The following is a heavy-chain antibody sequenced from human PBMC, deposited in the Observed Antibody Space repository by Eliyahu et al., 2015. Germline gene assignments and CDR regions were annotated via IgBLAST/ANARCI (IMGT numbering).Heavy chain of an antibody. CDR3: ARLGTIASSGQYVMVD. V-gene: IGHV4-59*08. Sequence: QVQLQESGPGLVKPSETLSLTCTVSGGSISSYYWSWVRQPPGKGLEWIGYIHYSGNTNYNPSLKSRVTISVDTSKNQFSLKLSSVTAADTAVYHCARLGTIASSGQYVMVDWGQGTLVTVSS. J-gene: IGHJ4*02. CDR1: GGSISSYY. D-gene: IGHD6-13*01. CDR2: IHYSGNT.